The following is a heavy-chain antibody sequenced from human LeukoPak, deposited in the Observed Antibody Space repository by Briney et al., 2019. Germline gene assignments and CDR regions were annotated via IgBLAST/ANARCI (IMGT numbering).Heavy chain of an antibody. D-gene: IGHD6-6*01. CDR3: AEESSSSGFDY. CDR1: GFTFSSYA. CDR2: ISGRCGST. Sequence: PGGSLRFSGAASGFTFSSYAMSWVRQAPGKGLKWVAAISGRCGSTCYADSGKGRFTISRDTSKSTLFLQMNGLRAEDTAVYYCAEESSSSGFDYWGQGTLVTVSS. J-gene: IGHJ4*02. V-gene: IGHV3-23*01.